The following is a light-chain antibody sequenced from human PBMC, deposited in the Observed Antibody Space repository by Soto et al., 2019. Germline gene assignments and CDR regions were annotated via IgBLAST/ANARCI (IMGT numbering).Light chain of an antibody. CDR3: CSXAXSSTLV. V-gene: IGLV2-23*02. Sequence: QSALTQPASVSGSPGQSITISCTGTSSDVGSYNLVSWYQQHPGKAPKLMIYEVSKRPSGVSNRFSGSKSGNTASLTISGLQAXXEXXXYCCSXAXSSTLVFGGGTKVTVL. CDR1: SSDVGSYNL. J-gene: IGLJ3*02. CDR2: EVS.